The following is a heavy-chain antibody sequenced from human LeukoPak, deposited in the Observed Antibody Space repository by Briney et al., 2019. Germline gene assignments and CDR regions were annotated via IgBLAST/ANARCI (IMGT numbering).Heavy chain of an antibody. CDR1: GGSISSYY. J-gene: IGHJ3*02. D-gene: IGHD6-19*01. Sequence: PSETLSLTCTVSGGSISSYYWSWIRQPPGKGLEWIGYIYYSGSTNYNPSLKSRVTISVDTSKNQFSLKLSSVTAADTAVYYCARVHSSGWSDAFDIWGQGTMVTVSS. CDR3: ARVHSSGWSDAFDI. V-gene: IGHV4-59*01. CDR2: IYYSGST.